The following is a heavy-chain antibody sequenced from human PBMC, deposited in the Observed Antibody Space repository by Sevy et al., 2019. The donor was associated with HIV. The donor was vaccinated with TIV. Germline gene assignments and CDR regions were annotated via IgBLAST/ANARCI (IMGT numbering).Heavy chain of an antibody. Sequence: ASVKVSCKVSGYTLTQLSMHWLRQAPGKGLEGMGGFEPEDGETLHSQNFQGRVTLTEDTSTDPAYMELSSLRSEDTAVYYCASSRDYYDNSGPNFDYWGQGTLVTVSS. CDR3: ASSRDYYDNSGPNFDY. CDR2: FEPEDGET. D-gene: IGHD3-22*01. J-gene: IGHJ4*02. V-gene: IGHV1-24*01. CDR1: GYTLTQLS.